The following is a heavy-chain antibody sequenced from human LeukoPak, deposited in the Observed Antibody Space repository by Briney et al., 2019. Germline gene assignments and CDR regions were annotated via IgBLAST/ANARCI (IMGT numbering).Heavy chain of an antibody. J-gene: IGHJ6*02. Sequence: PGGSLRLSCAASGFTFSSYWMHWVRQAPGKGLVWVSHINSDGSTTNYADSVKGRFTISRDNAENTLYLQMNSLRAEDTAVYYCAREETAVTRFGMDVWGQGTTVTVSS. CDR1: GFTFSSYW. CDR2: INSDGSTT. CDR3: AREETAVTRFGMDV. D-gene: IGHD4-17*01. V-gene: IGHV3-74*01.